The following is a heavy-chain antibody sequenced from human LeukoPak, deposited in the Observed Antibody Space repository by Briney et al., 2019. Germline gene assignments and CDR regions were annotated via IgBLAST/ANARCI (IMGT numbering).Heavy chain of an antibody. Sequence: ASVKVSCKASGYTFTSYDINWVRQATGQGLEWMGWMNPNSGNTGYAQKFQGRVTMTRNTSISTAYMELSSLRSEDTAVYYCARTMVRGAIDYYYYMDVWGKGTTVTISS. D-gene: IGHD3-10*01. J-gene: IGHJ6*03. CDR3: ARTMVRGAIDYYYYMDV. CDR2: MNPNSGNT. V-gene: IGHV1-8*01. CDR1: GYTFTSYD.